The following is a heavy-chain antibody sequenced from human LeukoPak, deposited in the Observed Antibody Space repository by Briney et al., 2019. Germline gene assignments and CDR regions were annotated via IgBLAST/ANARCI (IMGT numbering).Heavy chain of an antibody. Sequence: ASVKVSCKASGYTFSGYYMHWVRRAPGQGLEWLGMINPIGDRAAYAQNVQGRVTMTRDSSISTAYMELSRLRSDDTAVYYCARVPYSSSWYSSYWYFDLWGRGTLVTVSS. CDR3: ARVPYSSSWYSSYWYFDL. CDR1: GYTFSGYY. V-gene: IGHV1-2*02. D-gene: IGHD6-13*01. J-gene: IGHJ2*01. CDR2: INPIGDRA.